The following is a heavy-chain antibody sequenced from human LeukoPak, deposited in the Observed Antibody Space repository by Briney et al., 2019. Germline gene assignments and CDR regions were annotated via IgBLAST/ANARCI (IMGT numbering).Heavy chain of an antibody. CDR1: GGTFSSYA. V-gene: IGHV1-69*04. CDR2: IIPILGIA. J-gene: IGHJ4*02. CDR3: ARGRDLGYCSSTSCYVLDY. D-gene: IGHD2-2*01. Sequence: SVKVSCKASGGTFSSYAISWVRQAPGQGLEWMGRIIPILGIANYAQKFQGRVTITADKSTSTAYMELSSLRSEDTAVYYCARGRDLGYCSSTSCYVLDYWGQGTLVTVSS.